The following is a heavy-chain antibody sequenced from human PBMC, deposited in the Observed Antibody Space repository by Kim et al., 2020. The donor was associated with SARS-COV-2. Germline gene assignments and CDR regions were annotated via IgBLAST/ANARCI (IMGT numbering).Heavy chain of an antibody. CDR2: ISWNSGSI. CDR1: GFTFDDYA. V-gene: IGHV3-9*01. CDR3: AKDGGHSSWGLTYYFDY. J-gene: IGHJ4*02. Sequence: GGSLRLSCAASGFTFDDYAMHWVRQAPGKGLEWVSGISWNSGSIGYADSVKGRFTISRDNAKNSLYLQMNSLRAEDTALYYCAKDGGHSSWGLTYYFDYWGQGTLVTVSS. D-gene: IGHD6-13*01.